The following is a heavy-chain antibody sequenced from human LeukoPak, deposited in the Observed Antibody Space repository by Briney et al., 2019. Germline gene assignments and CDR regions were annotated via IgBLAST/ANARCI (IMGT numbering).Heavy chain of an antibody. Sequence: AGGSLRLSCAASGFSFSDYYMSWIRLAPGKGLEWLSYISSSGSSIYYADSVKGRFTISRDNAKNSLYLQMNSLRAEDTAVYYCARGGYSYGYGMDVWGQGTTVTVSS. CDR3: ARGGYSYGYGMDV. V-gene: IGHV3-11*01. CDR1: GFSFSDYY. D-gene: IGHD5-18*01. CDR2: ISSSGSSI. J-gene: IGHJ6*02.